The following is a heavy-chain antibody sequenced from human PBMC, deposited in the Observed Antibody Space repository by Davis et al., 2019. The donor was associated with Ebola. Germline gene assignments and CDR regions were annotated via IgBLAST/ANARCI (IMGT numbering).Heavy chain of an antibody. CDR3: ARVQPIYYDSSGYYDY. CDR1: GFTFSSYS. CDR2: ISSSGSTI. D-gene: IGHD3-22*01. Sequence: GESLKISCVASGFTFSSYSMNWVRQAPGKGLEWVSYISSSGSTIYYADSVKGRFTISRDNAKNSLYLQMNSLRAEDTAVYYCARVQPIYYDSSGYYDYWGQGTLVTVSS. J-gene: IGHJ4*02. V-gene: IGHV3-48*04.